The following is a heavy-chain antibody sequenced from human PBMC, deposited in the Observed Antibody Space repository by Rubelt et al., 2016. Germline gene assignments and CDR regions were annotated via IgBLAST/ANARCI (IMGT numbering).Heavy chain of an antibody. CDR3: ARGPSPHNWFDP. CDR1: GASFSGYY. CDR2: IHHSGST. V-gene: IGHV4-34*01. Sequence: QLQLQQWGAGLLKPSETLSLTCAVYGASFSGYYWSWIRQPPGKGLEWIGGIHHSGSTNYNPSLQSRISIAVDTSKNQFSLKLSSVTAAGTAVYDCARGPSPHNWFDPWGQGTLVTVSS. J-gene: IGHJ5*02.